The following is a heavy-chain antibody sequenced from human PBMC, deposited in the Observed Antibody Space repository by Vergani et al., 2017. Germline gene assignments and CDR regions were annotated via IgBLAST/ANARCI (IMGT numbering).Heavy chain of an antibody. CDR3: ARGERWSLRVTAPWDY. V-gene: IGHV7-4-1*02. J-gene: IGHJ4*02. CDR2: INTNTGKP. CDR1: GYTLNNYG. Sequence: QVQLVQSGSELRKPGASVKVSCKASGYTLNNYGLNWARQAPGQGLEWMGWINTNTGKPMYAPAFTGRFVFSLDTAVNTAYLQINNLRPDDTAVYFCARGERWSLRVTAPWDYWGQGPLVTVSS. D-gene: IGHD2-21*02.